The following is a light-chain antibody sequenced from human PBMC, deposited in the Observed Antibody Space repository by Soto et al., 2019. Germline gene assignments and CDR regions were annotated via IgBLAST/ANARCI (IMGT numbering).Light chain of an antibody. CDR3: SSYTSSITYV. Sequence: QSVLTQPPPVSGSPGQSVTISCTGTSSDVGSYNRVSWYQQPPGTAPKLMIYDVSNRPSGVPDRFSGSKSGNTASLTISGLQAEDEADYYCSSYTSSITYVFGTGTKVTVL. CDR2: DVS. CDR1: SSDVGSYNR. J-gene: IGLJ1*01. V-gene: IGLV2-18*02.